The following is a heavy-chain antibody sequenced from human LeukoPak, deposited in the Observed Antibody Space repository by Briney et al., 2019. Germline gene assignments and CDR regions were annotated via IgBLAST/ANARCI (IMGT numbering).Heavy chain of an antibody. CDR2: ISGSSVAT. V-gene: IGHV3-23*01. Sequence: SGGSLRLSCPASGFSFRIYAMSWVRQAPGKGLEWVSAISGSSVATYYADSVKGRFTISRDNSKNTLYLQMNSLRAEDTAVYFCVRDGQGSTPLDYWGQGTLVTVSS. D-gene: IGHD2-15*01. CDR1: GFSFRIYA. CDR3: VRDGQGSTPLDY. J-gene: IGHJ4*02.